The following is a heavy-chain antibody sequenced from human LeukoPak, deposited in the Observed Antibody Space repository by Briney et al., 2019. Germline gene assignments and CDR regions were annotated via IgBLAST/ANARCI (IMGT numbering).Heavy chain of an antibody. CDR3: ARGIAYGSEYFQH. CDR1: GGSISSYY. V-gene: IGHV4-59*12. D-gene: IGHD4-17*01. CDR2: IYYSGST. Sequence: SETLSLTCTVSGGSISSYYWSWIRQPPGKGLEWIGYIYYSGSTYYNPSLKSRVTISVDTSKNQFSLKLTSVTAADTAVYYCARGIAYGSEYFQHWGQGTLVTVSS. J-gene: IGHJ1*01.